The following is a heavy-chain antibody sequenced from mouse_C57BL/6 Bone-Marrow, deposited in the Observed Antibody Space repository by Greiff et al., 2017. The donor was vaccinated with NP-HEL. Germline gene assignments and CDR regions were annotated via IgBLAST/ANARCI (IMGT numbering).Heavy chain of an antibody. Sequence: VQLQQSGAELVRPGASVTLSCKASGYTFTDYEMHWVKQTPVHGLEWIGAIDPETGGTAYNQKFKGKAILTADKSSSTAYMELRSLTSEDSAVYYCTSNWDEETWFAYWGHGTLVTVSA. J-gene: IGHJ3*01. CDR3: TSNWDEETWFAY. CDR2: IDPETGGT. D-gene: IGHD4-1*01. V-gene: IGHV1-15*01. CDR1: GYTFTDYE.